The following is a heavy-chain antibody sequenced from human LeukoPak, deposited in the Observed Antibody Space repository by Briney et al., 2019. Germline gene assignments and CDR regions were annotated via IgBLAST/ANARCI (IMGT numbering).Heavy chain of an antibody. J-gene: IGHJ4*02. V-gene: IGHV1-2*02. CDR1: GYTFTGYY. CDR2: INPNSGGT. D-gene: IGHD2-8*01. CDR3: ARDNGLWDY. Sequence: ASVKVSCKASGYTFTGYYIHWVRQAPGQGLEWMGWINPNSGGTNYAQKFQGRVTMTRDTSISTAYMELSRLTSDDTAVFYCARDNGLWDYWGQGTLVTVSS.